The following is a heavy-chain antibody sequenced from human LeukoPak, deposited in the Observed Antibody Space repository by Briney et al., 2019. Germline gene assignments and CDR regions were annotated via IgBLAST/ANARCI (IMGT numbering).Heavy chain of an antibody. J-gene: IGHJ4*02. CDR2: ISGSGDST. CDR3: ARDLKYSSGWFHKYFDY. D-gene: IGHD6-19*01. CDR1: GFTFSSYA. Sequence: GGSLRLSCAASGFTFSSYAMNWVRQALGKGLEWVSAISGSGDSTYYADSVKGRFTISRDNSKNTLYLQMNSLRAEDTAVYYCARDLKYSSGWFHKYFDYWGQGTLVTVSS. V-gene: IGHV3-23*01.